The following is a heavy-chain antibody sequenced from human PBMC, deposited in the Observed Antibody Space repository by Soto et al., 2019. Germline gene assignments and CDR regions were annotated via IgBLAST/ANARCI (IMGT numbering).Heavy chain of an antibody. CDR1: GFTFTRYS. CDR3: ARESEDLTSNFDF. J-gene: IGHJ4*02. Sequence: PGGSLRLSCAASGFTFTRYSMNWVRQAPGKGLEWVSSISSTTNYIYYGDSMKGRFTISRDNGKNSLYLEIHSLRAEDTAVYYCARESEDLTSNFDFWGQGTLVTFSS. V-gene: IGHV3-21*06. CDR2: ISSTTNYI.